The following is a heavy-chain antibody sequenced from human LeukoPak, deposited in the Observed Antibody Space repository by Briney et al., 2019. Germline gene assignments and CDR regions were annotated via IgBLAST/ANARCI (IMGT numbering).Heavy chain of an antibody. D-gene: IGHD6-25*01. CDR2: INTSGST. J-gene: IGHJ5*02. V-gene: IGHV4-4*07. CDR3: AREGGDPRWLDP. CDR1: GGSISSCY. Sequence: PSETLSLTCTVSGGSISSCYWTWIRQSAGKGLEWIGRINTSGSTNYNPSLGSRVTMSVNTSKNQFSLNLTSVTAADTAVYSCAREGGDPRWLDPWGQGTLVTVSS.